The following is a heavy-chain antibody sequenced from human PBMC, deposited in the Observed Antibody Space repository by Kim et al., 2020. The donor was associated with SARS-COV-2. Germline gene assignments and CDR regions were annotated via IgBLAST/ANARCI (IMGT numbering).Heavy chain of an antibody. CDR1: GFTFTGYW. V-gene: IGHV3-7*03. CDR3: ARAWL. Sequence: GGSLRLSCAASGFTFTGYWMSWVRQAPGKGLEWVARISPDGSVKYYEDSLKGRVSITRDNAKNSVDLQMNNLGFDDTAVYYCARAWLWGQGTTVTVS. CDR2: ISPDGSVK. J-gene: IGHJ6*02.